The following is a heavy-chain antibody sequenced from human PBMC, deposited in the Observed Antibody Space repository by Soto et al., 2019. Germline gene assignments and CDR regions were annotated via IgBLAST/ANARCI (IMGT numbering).Heavy chain of an antibody. J-gene: IGHJ6*02. D-gene: IGHD6-19*01. CDR3: ARGKYSSGWLPNLPYYYYYGMDV. CDR1: GYTFTSYD. V-gene: IGHV1-8*01. CDR2: MNPNSGNT. Sequence: ASVKVSCTASGYTFTSYDINWVRQATGQGLEWMGWMNPNSGNTGYAQKFKGRVTMTRTTSISTAYMELSSLRSEDTAVYYCARGKYSSGWLPNLPYYYYYGMDVWGQGNTVIVYS.